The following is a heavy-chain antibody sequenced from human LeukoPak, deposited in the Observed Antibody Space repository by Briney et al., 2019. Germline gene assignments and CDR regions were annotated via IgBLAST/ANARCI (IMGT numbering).Heavy chain of an antibody. CDR1: GLTFSRYW. D-gene: IGHD3-22*01. Sequence: GGSLRLSCAASGLTFSRYWMTWFRQAPGKGLEWVANIKQDGSEKYYVDSVKGRFTISRDNAKSSLYLQMNSLRAEDTAVYYCARVVNEKINSGYYSDYWGQGTLVTVSS. CDR2: IKQDGSEK. CDR3: ARVVNEKINSGYYSDY. V-gene: IGHV3-7*01. J-gene: IGHJ4*02.